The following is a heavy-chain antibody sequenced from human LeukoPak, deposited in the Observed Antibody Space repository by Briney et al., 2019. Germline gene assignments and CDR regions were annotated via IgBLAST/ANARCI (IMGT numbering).Heavy chain of an antibody. V-gene: IGHV4-59*12. J-gene: IGHJ4*02. CDR3: ARGGDRFLPFDY. Sequence: PSETLSLTCTVSGGSISSYYWSWIRQPPGKGLEWIGYIYYSGSTNYNPSLKSRVTISVDTSKNQFSLKLSSVTAADTAVYYCARGGDRFLPFDYWGQGTLVTVSS. CDR2: IYYSGST. D-gene: IGHD3-3*01. CDR1: GGSISSYY.